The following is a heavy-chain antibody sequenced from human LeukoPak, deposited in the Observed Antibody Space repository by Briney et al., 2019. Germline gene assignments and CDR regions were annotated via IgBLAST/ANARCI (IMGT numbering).Heavy chain of an antibody. CDR3: AKVVAHQLLLIGDRFDP. J-gene: IGHJ5*02. CDR2: ISGSGGST. D-gene: IGHD2-2*01. V-gene: IGHV3-23*01. Sequence: GGSLRLSCAASGFTFSSYAMSWVRQAPGKGLEWVSAISGSGGSTYYADSVKGRFTISRDNSKNTLCLQMNSLRAEDTAVYYCAKVVAHQLLLIGDRFDPWGQGTLVTVSS. CDR1: GFTFSSYA.